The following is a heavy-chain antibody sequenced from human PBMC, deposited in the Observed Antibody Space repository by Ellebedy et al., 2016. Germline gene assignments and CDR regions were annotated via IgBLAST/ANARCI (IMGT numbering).Heavy chain of an antibody. CDR2: INHSGST. D-gene: IGHD6-19*01. V-gene: IGHV4-34*01. CDR1: GGSFSGYY. CDR3: ARVPVAPGWFDP. J-gene: IGHJ5*02. Sequence: SETLSLXXAVYGGSFSGYYWSWIRQPPGKGLEWIGEINHSGSTNYNPSLKSRVTISVDTSKNQFSLKLSSVTAADTAVHYCARVPVAPGWFDPWGQGTLVTVSS.